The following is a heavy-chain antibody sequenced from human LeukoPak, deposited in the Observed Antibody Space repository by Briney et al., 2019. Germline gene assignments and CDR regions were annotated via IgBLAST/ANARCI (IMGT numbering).Heavy chain of an antibody. CDR2: IYRGDSDT. J-gene: IGHJ5*02. Sequence: GESLKISCKGSGYIFTSCSIGWVRQMPGKGLEWMGIIYRGDSDTRYSPSFQGQVTISADKSISTAYLQWSSLKASDTAIYYCARLPYCGGDCYPNWFDPWGQGTLVTVSS. CDR3: ARLPYCGGDCYPNWFDP. D-gene: IGHD2-21*02. CDR1: GYIFTSCS. V-gene: IGHV5-51*01.